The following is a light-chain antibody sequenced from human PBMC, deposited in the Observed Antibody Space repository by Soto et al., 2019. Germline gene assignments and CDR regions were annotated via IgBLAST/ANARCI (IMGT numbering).Light chain of an antibody. J-gene: IGLJ7*01. V-gene: IGLV1-51*01. CDR2: DND. CDR1: SSNVGNNY. CDR3: VTWDSSLSVIVV. Sequence: QSVLMQPRSVSAAPGQYVTISSSGSSSNVGNNYVSWYQQIPQTAPKLLIYDNDKRPSGIPDRFSGSTSGTSATLGITGVQTGDESDYFCVTWDSSLSVIVVFGGGTQLTVL.